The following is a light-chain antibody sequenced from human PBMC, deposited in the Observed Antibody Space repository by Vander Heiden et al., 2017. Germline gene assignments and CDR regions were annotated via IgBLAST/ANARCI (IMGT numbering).Light chain of an antibody. CDR1: QSVSSY. CDR3: QQRSNWGVT. J-gene: IGKJ3*01. V-gene: IGKV3-11*01. CDR2: DAS. Sequence: EIVLNSSPATLSLSPGERATLSCRASQSVSSYLAWYQQKPGQAPRLLIYDASNRATGIPARFSGSGSGTDFTLTISSLEPEDFAVYYCQQRSNWGVTFGPGTKVDIK.